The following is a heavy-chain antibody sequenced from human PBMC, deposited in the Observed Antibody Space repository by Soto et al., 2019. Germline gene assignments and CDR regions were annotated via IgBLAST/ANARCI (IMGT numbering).Heavy chain of an antibody. CDR2: ITGSNGAT. V-gene: IGHV1-18*04. J-gene: IGHJ5*01. CDR1: GYNFIDYG. Sequence: QVHLVQSGAEVKRPGASVKVSCKFSGYNFIDYGMTWVRQASGQGLEWMGWITGSNGATNYAPKFQGRVTLTADTSTNTVYMELRSLRKDDTAVYYCARDSKWLIIKGNWFDSWGQGTLVTVS. CDR3: ARDSKWLIIKGNWFDS. D-gene: IGHD5-12*01.